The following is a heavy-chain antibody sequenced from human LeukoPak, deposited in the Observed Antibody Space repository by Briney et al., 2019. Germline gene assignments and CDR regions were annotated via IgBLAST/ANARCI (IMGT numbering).Heavy chain of an antibody. Sequence: GGSLRLSCAASGFTFSSYAMSWVRQAPGKGLEWVSAISGSGGSTYYADSVKGRFTISRDNSKNTLYLQMNSLRAEDTAVYYCAKAQHIVVVTAIFDYWGQGTLVTVSS. CDR2: ISGSGGST. V-gene: IGHV3-23*01. CDR1: GFTFSSYA. CDR3: AKAQHIVVVTAIFDY. D-gene: IGHD2-21*02. J-gene: IGHJ4*02.